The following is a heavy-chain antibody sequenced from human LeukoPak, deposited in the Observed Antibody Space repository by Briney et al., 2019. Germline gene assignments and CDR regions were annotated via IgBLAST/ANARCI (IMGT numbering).Heavy chain of an antibody. Sequence: ASVKVSCKASGYTFISYDINWVRQATGQGLEWMGWMSPNSGNTGYAQKFQGRITMTKSTSISTAYMELSDLESEDTAVYYCARDLDYYDSSGSLDYWGQGTLVTVSS. J-gene: IGHJ4*02. CDR3: ARDLDYYDSSGSLDY. D-gene: IGHD3-22*01. V-gene: IGHV1-8*01. CDR2: MSPNSGNT. CDR1: GYTFISYD.